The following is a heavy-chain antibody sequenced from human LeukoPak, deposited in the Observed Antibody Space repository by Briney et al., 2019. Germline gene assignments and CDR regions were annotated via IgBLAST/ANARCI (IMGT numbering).Heavy chain of an antibody. Sequence: SETLSLTCTVSGGSISDGGFYWSWIRQHPEKGLEWIGYIYYSGSTYYNPTLESRVTMSVDTSMKQFSLKLKSVTAADTAVYYCARQVGGCSAGSCYVVYWGQGTLVTVSS. J-gene: IGHJ4*02. CDR2: IYYSGST. D-gene: IGHD2-15*01. CDR1: GGSISDGGFY. CDR3: ARQVGGCSAGSCYVVY. V-gene: IGHV4-31*03.